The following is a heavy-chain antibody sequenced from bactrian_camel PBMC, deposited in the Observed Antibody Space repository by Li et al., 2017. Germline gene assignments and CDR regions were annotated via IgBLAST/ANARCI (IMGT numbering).Heavy chain of an antibody. CDR2: IDTGDGST. V-gene: IGHV3S1*01. CDR1: GNTASIGC. CDR3: VKDRGGNWYRGDFGY. Sequence: HVQLVESGGKSVQSGGSLTLSYVATGNTASIGCMAWFRQAPGQEREGVAAIDTGDGSTYYLNSVEGRFTISRIDAKNTVYLQMKSLKPEDTAVYYCVKDRGGNWYRGDFGYWGQGTQVTVS. D-gene: IGHD6*01. J-gene: IGHJ6*01.